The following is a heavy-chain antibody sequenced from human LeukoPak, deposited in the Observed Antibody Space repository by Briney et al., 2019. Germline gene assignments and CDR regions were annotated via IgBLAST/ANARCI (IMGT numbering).Heavy chain of an antibody. CDR2: INHSGST. CDR1: GGSFSGYY. Sequence: SETLSLTCAVYGGSFSGYYWSWIRQPPGKGLEWIGEINHSGSTNYNPSLKSRVTISVDTSKNQFSLKLSSVTAADTAVYYCARRPYDILICPRMVDAFDIWGQGTMVTVSS. D-gene: IGHD3-9*01. CDR3: ARRPYDILICPRMVDAFDI. V-gene: IGHV4-34*01. J-gene: IGHJ3*02.